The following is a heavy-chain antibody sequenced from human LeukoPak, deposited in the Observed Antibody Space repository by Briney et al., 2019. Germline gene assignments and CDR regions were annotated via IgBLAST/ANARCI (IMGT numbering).Heavy chain of an antibody. J-gene: IGHJ6*03. Sequence: SETLFLTCTVSGGSISSSSYYWGWIRQPPGKGLEWIGSIYYSGSTYYNPSLKSRVTISVDTSKNQFSLKLSSVTAADTAVYYCARTGYYYYYMDVWGKGTTVTISS. CDR2: IYYSGST. CDR1: GGSISSSSYY. CDR3: ARTGYYYYYMDV. V-gene: IGHV4-39*07.